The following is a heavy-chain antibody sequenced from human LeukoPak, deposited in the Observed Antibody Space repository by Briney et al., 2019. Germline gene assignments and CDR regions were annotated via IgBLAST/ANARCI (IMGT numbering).Heavy chain of an antibody. Sequence: ASGKVCCKAAGYTVTSYGISWGRQAPGQGRGWMGWISAYNGNANYAQKLQGRGTMTTDTSTSTAYMELRSLRSDDTAVYYCARGARKENYYYDSSGYYYVGWFDPWGQGTLVTVSS. V-gene: IGHV1-18*01. CDR2: ISAYNGNA. D-gene: IGHD3-22*01. CDR1: GYTVTSYG. CDR3: ARGARKENYYYDSSGYYYVGWFDP. J-gene: IGHJ5*02.